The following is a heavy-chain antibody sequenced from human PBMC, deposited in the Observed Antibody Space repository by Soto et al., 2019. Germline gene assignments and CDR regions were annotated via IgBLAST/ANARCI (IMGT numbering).Heavy chain of an antibody. D-gene: IGHD3-3*01. J-gene: IGHJ6*03. Sequence: SETLSLTCTVSGGSISSYYWSWIRQPPGKGLEWIGYIYYSGSTNYNPSLKSRVTISVDTSKNQFSLKLSSVTAADTAVNYCARNDDFWSGAYYYYMDVWGKGTTVTVSS. V-gene: IGHV4-59*01. CDR1: GGSISSYY. CDR2: IYYSGST. CDR3: ARNDDFWSGAYYYYMDV.